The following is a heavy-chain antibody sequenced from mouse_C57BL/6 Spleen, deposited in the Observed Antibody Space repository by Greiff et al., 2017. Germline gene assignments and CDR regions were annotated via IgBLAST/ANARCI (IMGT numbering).Heavy chain of an antibody. CDR1: GYSITSGYY. CDR2: ISYDGSN. V-gene: IGHV3-6*01. D-gene: IGHD3-1*01. CDR3: ARDGSGCAY. J-gene: IGHJ3*01. Sequence: ESGPGLVKPSQSLSLTCSVTGYSITSGYYWNWIRQFPGNKLEWMGYISYDGSNNYNPSLKNRISITRDTSKNQFFLMLNSVTTEDTATFYCARDGSGCAYWGQGTLVTVSA.